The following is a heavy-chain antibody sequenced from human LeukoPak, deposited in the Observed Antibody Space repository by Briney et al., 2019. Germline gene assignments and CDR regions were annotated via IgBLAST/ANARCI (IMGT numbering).Heavy chain of an antibody. CDR2: ISSSSYI. D-gene: IGHD3-22*01. Sequence: GGSLRLSCAASGFTFSSYSMNWVRQAPGKGLEWVSSISSSSYIYYADSVKGRFTISRDNAKNSLYLQMNSLRAEDTAVYYCARAMYYYDSSGTFDYWGQGALVTVSS. CDR3: ARAMYYYDSSGTFDY. CDR1: GFTFSSYS. J-gene: IGHJ4*02. V-gene: IGHV3-21*01.